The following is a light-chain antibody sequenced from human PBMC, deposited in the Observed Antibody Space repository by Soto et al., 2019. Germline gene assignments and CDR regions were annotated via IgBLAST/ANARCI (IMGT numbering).Light chain of an antibody. CDR1: QSVGSN. Sequence: DIQMTQSHPSLSAPVGDRVTTTCRASQSVGSNLNWYQQNPGKAPKLRIYAASTLQSGVPSRFSGSESGTDFTLTISSLQPEDFATYYCHQSYSTPQTFGQGTKVEIK. CDR2: AAS. J-gene: IGKJ1*01. V-gene: IGKV1-39*01. CDR3: HQSYSTPQT.